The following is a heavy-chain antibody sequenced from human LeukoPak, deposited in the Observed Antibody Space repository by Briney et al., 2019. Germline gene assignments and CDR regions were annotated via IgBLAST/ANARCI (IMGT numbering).Heavy chain of an antibody. D-gene: IGHD4-17*01. J-gene: IGHJ4*02. V-gene: IGHV1-18*04. Sequence: GASVKVSCKASGYTFTSYGISWVRQAPGQGLEWMGWISAYNDNTNYAQKLQGRVTMTTDTSTSKAYMELRSMRPDDTAVYYCARDDPHGDLDFDYWGQGTLVTVSS. CDR2: ISAYNDNT. CDR3: ARDDPHGDLDFDY. CDR1: GYTFTSYG.